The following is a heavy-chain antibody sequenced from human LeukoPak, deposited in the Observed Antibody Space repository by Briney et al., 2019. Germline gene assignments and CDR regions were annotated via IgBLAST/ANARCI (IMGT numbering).Heavy chain of an antibody. CDR2: INPNHGAT. CDR1: GYTFTAYS. D-gene: IGHD3-3*01. Sequence: ASVKVSCKASGYTFTAYSMNWVRQAPGQGLEWMGWINPNHGATNYAQKFQGRVTMTRDTSITTAYMELSSLRSDDTAVYYCVTDRYDFWRGGWFDHWGRGTLVTVSS. J-gene: IGHJ5*02. V-gene: IGHV1-2*02. CDR3: VTDRYDFWRGGWFDH.